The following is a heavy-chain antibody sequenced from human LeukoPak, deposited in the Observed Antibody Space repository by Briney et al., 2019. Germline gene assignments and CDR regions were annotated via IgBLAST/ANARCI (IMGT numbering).Heavy chain of an antibody. J-gene: IGHJ4*02. CDR2: IYSSGST. Sequence: PSETLSLTCTVSGGSISSYYWSWIRQPAGKGLEWIGRIYSSGSTNYNPSLKSRVTISVDTSKNQFSLKLSSVTAADTAVYYCARGRWAYSSGWLRWCFDYWGQGTLVTVSS. CDR1: GGSISSYY. V-gene: IGHV4-4*07. D-gene: IGHD6-19*01. CDR3: ARGRWAYSSGWLRWCFDY.